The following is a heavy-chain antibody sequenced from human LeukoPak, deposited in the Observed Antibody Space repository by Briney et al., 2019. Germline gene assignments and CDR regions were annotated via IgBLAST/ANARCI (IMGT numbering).Heavy chain of an antibody. J-gene: IGHJ4*02. CDR2: IYYSGST. D-gene: IGHD6-19*01. CDR1: GGSISSSSYY. Sequence: SETLSLTCTVSGGSISSSSYYWGWIRQPPGKGLEWIGSIYYSGSTYYNPSLKSRVTISVDTSKNQFSLKLSPVTAADTAVYYCARHQASAPAVAGLSFDYWGQGTLVTVSS. CDR3: ARHQASAPAVAGLSFDY. V-gene: IGHV4-39*01.